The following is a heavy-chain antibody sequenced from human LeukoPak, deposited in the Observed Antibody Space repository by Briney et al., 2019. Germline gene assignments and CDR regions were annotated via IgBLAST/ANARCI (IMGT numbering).Heavy chain of an antibody. CDR2: IYYSGST. J-gene: IGHJ6*03. CDR1: GGSISSSNFY. D-gene: IGHD3-10*01. Sequence: SETLSLTCTVSGGSISSSNFYWGWIRQPPGKGLEWIGSIYYSGSTYYNPSLKSRVTISVDTSKNQFSLKLSSVTAADTAMYYCARRGLMVRGVTKDYYYYYMDVWGKGTTVTISS. CDR3: ARRGLMVRGVTKDYYYYYMDV. V-gene: IGHV4-39*07.